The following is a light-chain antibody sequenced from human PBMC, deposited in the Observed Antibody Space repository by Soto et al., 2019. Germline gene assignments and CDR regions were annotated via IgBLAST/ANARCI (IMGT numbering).Light chain of an antibody. J-gene: IGLJ3*02. CDR2: GNS. CDR1: SSNIGAGYD. Sequence: QPALTQPPSVSGAPGQRVTISCTGSSSNIGAGYDVHWYQQLPGTAPKLLIYGNSNRPSGVPDRFSGSKSGTSASLAITGLQAEDEADYYCQSYDSSLSGSVFGGGTQLTVL. CDR3: QSYDSSLSGSV. V-gene: IGLV1-40*01.